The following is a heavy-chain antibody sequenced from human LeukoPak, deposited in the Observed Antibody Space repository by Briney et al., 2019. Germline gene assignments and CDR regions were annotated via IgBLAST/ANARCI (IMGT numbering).Heavy chain of an antibody. CDR2: INHSGST. D-gene: IGHD6-13*01. V-gene: IGHV4-34*01. Sequence: SETLSLTCAVYGGSFSGYYWSWIRQPPGKGLEWIGEINHSGSTNYNPSLKSRVTISVDTSKNQFSLKLSSVTAADTAVYYCARGLPSSSWYPYYYCMDVWGKGTTVTVSS. CDR1: GGSFSGYY. J-gene: IGHJ6*03. CDR3: ARGLPSSSWYPYYYCMDV.